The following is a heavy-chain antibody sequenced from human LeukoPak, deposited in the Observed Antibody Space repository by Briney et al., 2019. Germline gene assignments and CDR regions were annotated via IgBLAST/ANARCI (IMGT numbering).Heavy chain of an antibody. V-gene: IGHV4-61*02. J-gene: IGHJ6*02. CDR2: IYTSGST. D-gene: IGHD3-3*01. Sequence: PSETLSLTCTVSGGSISSGSYYWSWIRQPAGKGLEWIGRIYTSGSTNYNPSLKSRVTISVDTSKNQFSLKLSSVTAAGTAVYYCARDPYYDRYGMDVWGQGTTVTVSS. CDR1: GGSISSGSYY. CDR3: ARDPYYDRYGMDV.